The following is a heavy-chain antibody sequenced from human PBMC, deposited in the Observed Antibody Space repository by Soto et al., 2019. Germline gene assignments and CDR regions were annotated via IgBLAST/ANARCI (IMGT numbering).Heavy chain of an antibody. V-gene: IGHV3-73*01. CDR2: IRSKGNNYAT. Sequence: EVQLVESGGGLVQPGGSLKLSCAASGFTFSGSAMHWVRQASGKGLEWVGRIRSKGNNYATVYGASLKGRFTISRDDAKNTAYLQMNSLNTEDTAVYYCSRQASDFWSGKPQYYMDVGGKGTTVTVSS. CDR3: SRQASDFWSGKPQYYMDV. D-gene: IGHD3-3*01. J-gene: IGHJ6*03. CDR1: GFTFSGSA.